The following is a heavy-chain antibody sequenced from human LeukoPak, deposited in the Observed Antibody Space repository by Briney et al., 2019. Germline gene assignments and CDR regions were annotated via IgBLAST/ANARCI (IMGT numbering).Heavy chain of an antibody. V-gene: IGHV4-39*07. J-gene: IGHJ6*02. CDR3: AGGGGDYYYYYGVDV. Sequence: SETLSLTCTVSGGSISSSSYYWGWIRQPPGKGLEWIGSIYYSGSTYYNPSLKSRVTTSVYTSKNQFSLKLSSVTAADTAVYYCAGGGGDYYYYYGVDVWGQGTTVTVSS. CDR2: IYYSGST. CDR1: GGSISSSSYY. D-gene: IGHD3-16*01.